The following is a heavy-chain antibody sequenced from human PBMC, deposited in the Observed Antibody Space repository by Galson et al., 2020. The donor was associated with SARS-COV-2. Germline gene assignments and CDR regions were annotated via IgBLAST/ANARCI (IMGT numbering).Heavy chain of an antibody. J-gene: IGHJ4*02. CDR1: GFDFSSYA. Sequence: GESLKISCAASGFDFSSYAIHWVRQAPGKGLEWVAVESYDLVYDVSSKYYADSVKGRVTLARDNSQSTLFLQMTSLKTEDTAIYYCARDFSGSFRDYYLDSWGRGTLVTVSS. V-gene: IGHV3-30*04. CDR2: ESYDLVYDVSSK. D-gene: IGHD1-26*01. CDR3: ARDFSGSFRDYYLDS.